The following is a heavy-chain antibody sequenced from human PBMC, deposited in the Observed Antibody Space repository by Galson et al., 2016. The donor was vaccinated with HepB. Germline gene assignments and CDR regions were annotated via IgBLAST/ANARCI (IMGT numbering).Heavy chain of an antibody. V-gene: IGHV3-33*01. CDR2: IWYDGSNK. CDR3: ASPSGRYSVHTFDL. CDR1: EFTFSSYG. Sequence: LRLSCAASEFTFSSYGMNRVRQAPGKGLEWVAVIWYDGSNKYYADSVKGRFTISRDTSKNTVYLRMNTLGVEGTAVYYCASPSGRYSVHTFDLWGQGTMVTVSS. J-gene: IGHJ3*01. D-gene: IGHD1-26*01.